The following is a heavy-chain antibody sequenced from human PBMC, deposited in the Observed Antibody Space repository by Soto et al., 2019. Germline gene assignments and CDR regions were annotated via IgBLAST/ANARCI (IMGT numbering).Heavy chain of an antibody. D-gene: IGHD2-21*01. CDR3: ARVAYVDESFDY. CDR2: TKPDGSEK. CDR1: GFTFSSYW. V-gene: IGHV3-7*01. Sequence: EVHLVESGGGLVQPGGSLRLSCAASGFTFSSYWMTWVRQAPGKGLEWVANTKPDGSEKNYVGSVKGRFTISRDNAKNSLFLQMDSLRAEDTAVYYCARVAYVDESFDYWGQGTPVTVSS. J-gene: IGHJ4*02.